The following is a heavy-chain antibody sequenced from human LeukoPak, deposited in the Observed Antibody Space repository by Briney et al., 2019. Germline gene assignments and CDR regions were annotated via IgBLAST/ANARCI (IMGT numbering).Heavy chain of an antibody. V-gene: IGHV1-8*01. D-gene: IGHD7-27*01. Sequence: ASVKVSFKASGYTFTNYDINWVRQATGQGLEWMGWMSLRSGNTGYAQKFQGRVTMTRSTSISTAYMELSSLRSEDTAVYYCARGPPNWGFDYWGQGTLVTVSS. CDR3: ARGPPNWGFDY. J-gene: IGHJ4*02. CDR1: GYTFTNYD. CDR2: MSLRSGNT.